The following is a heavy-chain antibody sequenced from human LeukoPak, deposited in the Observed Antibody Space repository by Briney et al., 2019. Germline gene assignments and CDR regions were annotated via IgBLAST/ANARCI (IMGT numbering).Heavy chain of an antibody. V-gene: IGHV1-2*02. CDR2: INPNSGGT. CDR3: ARENTAMLGSFDY. CDR1: GYTFTGYY. D-gene: IGHD5-18*01. Sequence: AASVKVSCKASGYTFTGYYMHWVRQAPGQGLEWMGWINPNSGGTNYAQKFQGRVTMTRDTSISTAYMELSRLRSDDTAVYYCARENTAMLGSFDYWGEGTLVTVSS. J-gene: IGHJ4*02.